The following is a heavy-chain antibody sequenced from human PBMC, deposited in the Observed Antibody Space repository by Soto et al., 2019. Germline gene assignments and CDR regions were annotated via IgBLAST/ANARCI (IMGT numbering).Heavy chain of an antibody. CDR2: ISHDGSNK. CDR1: RFTFSTYA. D-gene: IGHD6-13*01. Sequence: QVQLVESGGGVVQFGRSLRLSCAASRFTFSTYAMYWVRQAPGKGLEWAAVISHDGSNKYYADSVKGRFTISRDNSKNTLDVQMDSLRTAYTAVYYCAREPTIAEVGTRRRYFDYWGQGTLVTVSS. V-gene: IGHV3-30-3*01. J-gene: IGHJ4*02. CDR3: AREPTIAEVGTRRRYFDY.